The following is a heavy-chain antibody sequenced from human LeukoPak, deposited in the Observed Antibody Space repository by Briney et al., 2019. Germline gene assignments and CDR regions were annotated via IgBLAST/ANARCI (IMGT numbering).Heavy chain of an antibody. CDR3: AKGRGYCSSTSCLASWFDP. D-gene: IGHD2-2*01. CDR2: ISGSGGST. V-gene: IGHV3-23*01. CDR1: GFTFSSYA. J-gene: IGHJ5*02. Sequence: PGGSLRLSCAASGFTFSSYAMSWVRQAPGKGLEWVSAISGSGGSTYYADSVKGRFTISRDNSKNTLYLQMNSLRAEDTAVYYCAKGRGYCSSTSCLASWFDPWGQGTLVTVSS.